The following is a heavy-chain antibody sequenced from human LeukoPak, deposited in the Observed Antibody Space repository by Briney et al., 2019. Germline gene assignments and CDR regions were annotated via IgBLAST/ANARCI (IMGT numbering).Heavy chain of an antibody. CDR2: ISYDGSNK. J-gene: IGHJ4*02. CDR1: GVTFSSYA. Sequence: GRSLRLSCAASGVTFSSYAMHWVRQAPGKGLEWVAVISYDGSNKYYADSVKGRFTISRDNSKNTLYLQMNSLRAEDTAVYYCARGPSEDYYYGSGSYYSSDYWGQGTLVTVSS. CDR3: ARGPSEDYYYGSGSYYSSDY. V-gene: IGHV3-30-3*01. D-gene: IGHD3-10*01.